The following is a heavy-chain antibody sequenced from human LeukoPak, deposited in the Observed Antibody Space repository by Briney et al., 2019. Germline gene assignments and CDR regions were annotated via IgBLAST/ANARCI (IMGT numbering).Heavy chain of an antibody. D-gene: IGHD1-26*01. J-gene: IGHJ6*02. Sequence: ASVKVSCKVSGYTFTDYYLHWVRQAPGQGLEWMGWINPNSGGTNYAQKFQGRVTMTRDTSISTVYMELSRLRSDDTAVYYCVSLGATTIYYYGMDVWGHGTTVTVSS. CDR1: GYTFTDYY. CDR3: VSLGATTIYYYGMDV. V-gene: IGHV1-2*02. CDR2: INPNSGGT.